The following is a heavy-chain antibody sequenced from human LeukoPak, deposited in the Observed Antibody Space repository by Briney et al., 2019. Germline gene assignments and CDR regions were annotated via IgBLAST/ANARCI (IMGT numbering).Heavy chain of an antibody. CDR1: GFTFSSYA. CDR2: ISGSGGST. J-gene: IGHJ4*02. CDR3: AKVPAFYYDSSGYNYLDH. Sequence: GGSLRLSCAASGFTFSSYAMSWVRQAPGKGLEWVSAISGSGGSTYYADSVKGRFTISRDNSKNTLYLQMNSLRAEDTAVYYCAKVPAFYYDSSGYNYLDHWGQGTLVTVSS. D-gene: IGHD3-22*01. V-gene: IGHV3-23*01.